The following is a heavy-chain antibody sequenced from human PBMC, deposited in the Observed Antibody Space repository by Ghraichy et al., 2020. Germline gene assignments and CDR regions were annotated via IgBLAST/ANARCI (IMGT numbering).Heavy chain of an antibody. Sequence: GGSLRLSCVGSGFTLSSYSMNWVRQSPGKGLEWVAYITSSSRTISYADSVKGRFTISRDNAQNSLYLQMNSLRDEDTAVYYCARGATVVRFFYYDGMDVWCQGTTVTVSS. V-gene: IGHV3-48*02. CDR2: ITSSSRTI. D-gene: IGHD4-23*01. CDR1: GFTLSSYS. J-gene: IGHJ6*02. CDR3: ARGATVVRFFYYDGMDV.